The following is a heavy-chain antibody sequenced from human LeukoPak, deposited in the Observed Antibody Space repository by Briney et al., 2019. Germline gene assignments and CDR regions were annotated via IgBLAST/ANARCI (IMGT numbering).Heavy chain of an antibody. Sequence: HPGGSLRLSCAASGFTFDDYAMHWVRQAPGKGLEWVSGISWNSGKIGYADSVKGRFTISRDNAKNSLYLQMNSLRAEDTALYYCAKDGCSSTSCYISRGGYLIDYWGQGTLVTVSS. J-gene: IGHJ4*02. D-gene: IGHD2-2*02. V-gene: IGHV3-9*01. CDR3: AKDGCSSTSCYISRGGYLIDY. CDR2: ISWNSGKI. CDR1: GFTFDDYA.